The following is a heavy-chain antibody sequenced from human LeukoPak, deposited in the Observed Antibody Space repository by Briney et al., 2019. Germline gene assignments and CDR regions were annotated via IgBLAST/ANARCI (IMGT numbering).Heavy chain of an antibody. Sequence: SVKVSCKASGGTFSSYAISWVRQAPGQGLEWMGGIIPIFGTANYAQKFQGRVTITTDESTSTAYMELSSLRSEDTAVYYYARGLECSSTSCYSYFDLWGRGTLVTVSS. CDR2: IIPIFGTA. V-gene: IGHV1-69*05. CDR3: ARGLECSSTSCYSYFDL. CDR1: GGTFSSYA. J-gene: IGHJ2*01. D-gene: IGHD2-2*02.